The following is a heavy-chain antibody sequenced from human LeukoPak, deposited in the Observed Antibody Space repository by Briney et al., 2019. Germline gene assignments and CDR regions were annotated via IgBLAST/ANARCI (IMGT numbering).Heavy chain of an antibody. CDR1: GGSISSGGYY. Sequence: SQTLSLTCTVSGGSISSGGYYWSWIRQHPGKGLEWIGYIYYSGSTYYNPSLKSRVTISVDTSKNQFSLKLSSVTAADTAVYYCARSGYSSSFWYGNWFDPWGQGTLVTVSS. V-gene: IGHV4-31*03. CDR2: IYYSGST. CDR3: ARSGYSSSFWYGNWFDP. D-gene: IGHD6-6*01. J-gene: IGHJ5*02.